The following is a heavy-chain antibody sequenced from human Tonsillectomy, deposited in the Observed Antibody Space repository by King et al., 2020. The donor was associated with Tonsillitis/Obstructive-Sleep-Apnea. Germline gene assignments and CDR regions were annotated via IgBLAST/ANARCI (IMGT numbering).Heavy chain of an antibody. Sequence: VQLVESGGGLVQPGGSLRLSCAASGFTVSNNYMNWVRQAPGMGLEWVSVIYSGGSTYYTDSVKDRFTISRDNSKNTLYLQMNTLRAEDTALYYCARGYRYSTGWYNFDYWGQGTLVTVSS. J-gene: IGHJ4*02. CDR2: IYSGGST. CDR1: GFTVSNNY. V-gene: IGHV3-66*01. D-gene: IGHD6-19*01. CDR3: ARGYRYSTGWYNFDY.